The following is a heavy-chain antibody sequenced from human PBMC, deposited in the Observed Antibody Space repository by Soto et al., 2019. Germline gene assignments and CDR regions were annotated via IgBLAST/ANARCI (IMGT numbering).Heavy chain of an antibody. CDR2: IYYSGTT. CDR3: ARDPYSDNWGYFDY. Sequence: QVQLQESGPGLVKPSQTLSLTCTVSGGSISSGNYYWSWIRQHPGKGLEWIGFIYYSGTTYYNPSLKSRITISVDTSKNQFSLKLSSVTAADMAVYYCARDPYSDNWGYFDYWGPGTLVTVSS. D-gene: IGHD7-27*01. CDR1: GGSISSGNYY. V-gene: IGHV4-31*03. J-gene: IGHJ4*02.